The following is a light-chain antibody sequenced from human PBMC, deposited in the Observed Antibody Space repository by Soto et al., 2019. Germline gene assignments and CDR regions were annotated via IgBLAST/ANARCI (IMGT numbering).Light chain of an antibody. CDR3: QQLNSSPLT. V-gene: IGKV1-9*01. Sequence: IQLTQSPSSLSASVGDRVTITCRASHGISSSLAWYQQKPGKAPNLLIYAASTLQSGVPSRFSGSGSATDFTLTISSLQPEDFATYYCQQLNSSPLTFGPGTKVDI. CDR2: AAS. CDR1: HGISSS. J-gene: IGKJ3*01.